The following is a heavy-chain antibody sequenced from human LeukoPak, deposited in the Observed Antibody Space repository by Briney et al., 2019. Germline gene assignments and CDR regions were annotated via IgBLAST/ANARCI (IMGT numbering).Heavy chain of an antibody. V-gene: IGHV3-21*01. Sequence: GGSLRLSCAASGFTFSSYRMNWVRQAPGKGLEWVSSISSRSSYIYYADSLKGRFTISRDSAKNSLYLQMNSLRAEDTAVYYCARDGDSSGWYDYYYYMDVWGKGTTVTISS. J-gene: IGHJ6*03. CDR3: ARDGDSSGWYDYYYYMDV. CDR2: ISSRSSYI. D-gene: IGHD6-19*01. CDR1: GFTFSSYR.